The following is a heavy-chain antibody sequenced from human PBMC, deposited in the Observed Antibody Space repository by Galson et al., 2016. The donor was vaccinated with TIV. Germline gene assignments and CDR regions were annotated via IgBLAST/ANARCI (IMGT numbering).Heavy chain of an antibody. Sequence: CAISGDSVSSNSAVWNWIRQSPSRGLEWLGRTYCRSRCYYDYAVSVKSRITIESDTSKNQFSLQLNSVTSEDTAVYYCARAAGRNGATCHATCESFDFWGQGTKVTVSS. V-gene: IGHV6-1*01. J-gene: IGHJ3*01. CDR1: GDSVSSNSAV. D-gene: IGHD3-10*01. CDR2: TYCRSRCYY. CDR3: ARAAGRNGATCHATCESFDF.